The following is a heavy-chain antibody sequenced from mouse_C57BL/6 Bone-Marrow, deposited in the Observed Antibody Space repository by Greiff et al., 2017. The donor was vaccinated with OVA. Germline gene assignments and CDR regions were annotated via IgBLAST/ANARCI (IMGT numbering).Heavy chain of an antibody. Sequence: QVQLQQSGAELARPGASVKLSCKASGYTFTSYGISWVKQRTGQGLEWIGEIYPRSGNTYYNEKFKGKATLTADKSSSTAYMELRSLTSEDSAVYFCARRITTVLAQRTWFAYWGQKALVTVSA. CDR1: GYTFTSYG. J-gene: IGHJ3*01. D-gene: IGHD1-1*01. V-gene: IGHV1-81*01. CDR3: ARRITTVLAQRTWFAY. CDR2: IYPRSGNT.